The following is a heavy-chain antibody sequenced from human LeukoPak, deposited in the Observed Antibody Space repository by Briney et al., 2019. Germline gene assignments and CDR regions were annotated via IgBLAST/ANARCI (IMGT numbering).Heavy chain of an antibody. J-gene: IGHJ4*02. D-gene: IGHD6-13*01. CDR2: IIPIFGTA. V-gene: IGHV1-69*13. CDR1: GGTFSSYA. Sequence: SVKVSCKASGGTFSSYAISWVRQAPGQGLEWMGGIIPIFGTANYAQKFQGRVTITADESTSTAYMELSSLRSEDTAAYYCARGGRAAAGTVQYYFDYWGQGTLVTVSS. CDR3: ARGGRAAAGTVQYYFDY.